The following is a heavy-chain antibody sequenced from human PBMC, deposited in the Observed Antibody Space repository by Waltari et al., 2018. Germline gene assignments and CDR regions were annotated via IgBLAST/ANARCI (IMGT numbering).Heavy chain of an antibody. Sequence: QVHLQQWGAGLLKPSETLSLTCAVYGGSFSDYYWRWIRQPPGKGLEWIGEINHSGSTYYNPSLKSRVTISVDTSKNQISLKLSSVTAADTAVYYCARVGMITTRVKNWFDPWGQGALVTVSS. CDR2: INHSGST. CDR1: GGSFSDYY. D-gene: IGHD3-16*01. CDR3: ARVGMITTRVKNWFDP. V-gene: IGHV4-34*01. J-gene: IGHJ5*02.